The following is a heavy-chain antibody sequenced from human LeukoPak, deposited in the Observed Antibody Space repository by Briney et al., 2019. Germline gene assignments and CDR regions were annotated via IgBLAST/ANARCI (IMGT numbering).Heavy chain of an antibody. J-gene: IGHJ4*02. Sequence: GGSLRLSCAASGFTFSSYAMSWVRQAPGKGLEWVSAISGSGGSTYYADSVKGRFTISRDNSKNTLYLQMNSLRAEDTAVYYCAPNSSGTTVTTVVDYWGQGTLVTVSS. V-gene: IGHV3-23*01. CDR3: APNSSGTTVTTVVDY. CDR2: ISGSGGST. CDR1: GFTFSSYA. D-gene: IGHD4-17*01.